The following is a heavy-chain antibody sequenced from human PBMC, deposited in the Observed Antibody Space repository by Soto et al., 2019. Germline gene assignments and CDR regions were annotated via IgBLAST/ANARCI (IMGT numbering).Heavy chain of an antibody. J-gene: IGHJ4*02. CDR3: ASIPPSAVGATSEVDY. Sequence: GCLSLSGGASGFTFSIYWMHWVRQAPGNGLVWVSRINGDGSSTSYADSVKGRFTISRDNAKNTLYLQMNSLRAEDTGVYYCASIPPSAVGATSEVDYSGQGNLVTVSS. D-gene: IGHD1-26*01. CDR2: INGDGSST. V-gene: IGHV3-74*01. CDR1: GFTFSIYW.